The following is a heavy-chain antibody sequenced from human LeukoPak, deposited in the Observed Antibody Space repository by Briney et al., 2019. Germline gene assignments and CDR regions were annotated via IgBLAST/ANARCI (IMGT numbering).Heavy chain of an antibody. Sequence: GGSLRLSCAASGFTFSSYAMTWVREGPGKGRERGSGITNSGGTTWYADSVKGRYTISGDNSKNTLYLQMNSLRAEDTAVYYCAKGALGYCSGDTCYPFDYWGQGTLVTVPS. V-gene: IGHV3-23*01. CDR3: AKGALGYCSGDTCYPFDY. CDR1: GFTFSSYA. D-gene: IGHD2-15*01. CDR2: ITNSGGTT. J-gene: IGHJ4*02.